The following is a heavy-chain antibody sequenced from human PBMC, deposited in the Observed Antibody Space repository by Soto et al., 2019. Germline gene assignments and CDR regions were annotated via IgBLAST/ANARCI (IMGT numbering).Heavy chain of an antibody. J-gene: IGHJ4*02. V-gene: IGHV4-59*01. CDR1: GGSISSYY. CDR2: IYYSGST. CDR3: ARGGNYDILTGYYPFDY. D-gene: IGHD3-9*01. Sequence: SETLSLTCTVSGGSISSYYWSWIRQPPGKGLEWIGYIYYSGSTNYNPSLKSRVTISVDTSKNQFSLKLSSVTAADTAVYYCARGGNYDILTGYYPFDYWGQGTLVTGSS.